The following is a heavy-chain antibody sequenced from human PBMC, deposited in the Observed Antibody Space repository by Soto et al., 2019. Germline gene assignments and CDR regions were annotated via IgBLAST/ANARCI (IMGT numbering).Heavy chain of an antibody. CDR3: ATFVGATTVTRGSPRDY. CDR2: INPSGSI. CDR1: GGSFSGYH. Sequence: SETLSLTCAVYGGSFSGYHWSWFRQPPGKGLEWIGEINPSGSINYNPSLKSRVTISVDTSKNQFSLNLSSVTAADTAVYYCATFVGATTVTRGSPRDYYGQGTLVTVSS. V-gene: IGHV4-34*01. J-gene: IGHJ4*02. D-gene: IGHD4-4*01.